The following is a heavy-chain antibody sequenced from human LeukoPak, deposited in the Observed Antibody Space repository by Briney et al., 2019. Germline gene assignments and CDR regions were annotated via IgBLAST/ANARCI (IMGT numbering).Heavy chain of an antibody. CDR3: AKDSSGYIMAVDAFDI. CDR1: GFTFSSYA. V-gene: IGHV3-23*01. D-gene: IGHD3-22*01. Sequence: PGGSLRLSCAASGFTFSSYAMSWVRQAPGKGLEWVSAIGGSGGSTYYADSVKGRFTISRDNSKNTLYLQMNSLRAEDTAVYYCAKDSSGYIMAVDAFDIWGQGTMVTVSS. J-gene: IGHJ3*02. CDR2: IGGSGGST.